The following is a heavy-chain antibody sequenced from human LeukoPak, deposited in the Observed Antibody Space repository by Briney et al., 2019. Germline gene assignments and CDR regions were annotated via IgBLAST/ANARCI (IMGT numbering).Heavy chain of an antibody. V-gene: IGHV1-18*01. J-gene: IGHJ6*02. D-gene: IGHD2-15*01. CDR3: ARDYDVVVVAAEGTDGMDV. CDR2: ISAYNGNT. Sequence: GASVKVSCKASGYTFTSYGISWVRQAPGQGLEWMGWISAYNGNTNYAQKLQGRVTTTTDTSTSTAYMELRSLRSDDTAVYYCARDYDVVVVAAEGTDGMDVWGQGTTVTVSS. CDR1: GYTFTSYG.